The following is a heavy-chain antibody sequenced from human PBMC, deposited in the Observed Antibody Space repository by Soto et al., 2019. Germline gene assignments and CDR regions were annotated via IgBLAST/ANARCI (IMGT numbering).Heavy chain of an antibody. V-gene: IGHV4-39*01. D-gene: IGHD2-21*01. Sequence: PSGTRSPTRTVSGDSISSSNFYWGWNRQPPGKGLEWIGSIYYSGSTNYNPSLKSRVTISVDTSKNQFSLKLNSMTAADTAVYYCARHKYGLWITYFDYWGQGTLVTVSS. CDR2: IYYSGST. CDR1: GDSISSSNFY. CDR3: ARHKYGLWITYFDY. J-gene: IGHJ4*02.